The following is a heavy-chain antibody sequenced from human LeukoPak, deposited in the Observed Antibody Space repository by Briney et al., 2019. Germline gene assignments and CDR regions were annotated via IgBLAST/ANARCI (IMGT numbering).Heavy chain of an antibody. CDR3: ARLDYDDFY. CDR2: INAGSGDT. Sequence: ASVKVSCKASGYTFTNYPIRWVRQAPGQRLEWMGWINAGSGDTKCRVTITRDTSTTTVYMELSSLRSEDTAVYYCARLDYDDFYWGQGTLVTVSS. J-gene: IGHJ4*02. CDR1: GYTFTNYP. D-gene: IGHD4-17*01. V-gene: IGHV1-3*01.